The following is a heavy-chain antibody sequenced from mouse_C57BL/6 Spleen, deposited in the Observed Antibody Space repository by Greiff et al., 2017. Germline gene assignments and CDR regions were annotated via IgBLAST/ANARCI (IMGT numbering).Heavy chain of an antibody. CDR3: ARDSYYYGSSYYAMDY. CDR1: GYAFSSSW. Sequence: VKLMESGPELVKPGASVKISCKASGYAFSSSWMNWVKQRPGKGLEWIGRIYPGDGDTNYNGKFKGKATLTTDKSSSTAYMQLSSLTSEDSAVYFCARDSYYYGSSYYAMDYWGQGTSVTVSS. D-gene: IGHD1-1*01. CDR2: IYPGDGDT. V-gene: IGHV1-82*01. J-gene: IGHJ4*01.